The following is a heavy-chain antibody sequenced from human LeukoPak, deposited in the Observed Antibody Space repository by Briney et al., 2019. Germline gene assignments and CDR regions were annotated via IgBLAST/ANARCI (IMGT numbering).Heavy chain of an antibody. J-gene: IGHJ6*02. CDR3: ARARPHLTEDYYSYYGMDV. D-gene: IGHD3-9*01. CDR2: IKQDGSEK. V-gene: IGHV3-7*01. Sequence: RGSLRLSCAASGFTFSNYWMSWVRQAPGKGLEWVANIKQDGSEKYYVDSVKGRFPISRDNAKNSLYLQMNSLRAEDTAVYYCARARPHLTEDYYSYYGMDVWGQGTTVTVSS. CDR1: GFTFSNYW.